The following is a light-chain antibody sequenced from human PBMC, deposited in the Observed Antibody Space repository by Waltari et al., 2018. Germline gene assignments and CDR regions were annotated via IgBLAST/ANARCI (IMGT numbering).Light chain of an antibody. V-gene: IGKV4-1*01. CDR3: QQYYTTPFT. CDR2: WAS. J-gene: IGKJ3*01. Sequence: DIVMTQSPDSLAVSLGERATIHCEYSQSVLYSSNNQNYLAWYQQKPGQPPKLLIYWASTRESGVPDRFRGSGSGTDFTLTISSLQAEDVAVYYCQQYYTTPFTFGPGTKVDIK. CDR1: QSVLYSSNNQNY.